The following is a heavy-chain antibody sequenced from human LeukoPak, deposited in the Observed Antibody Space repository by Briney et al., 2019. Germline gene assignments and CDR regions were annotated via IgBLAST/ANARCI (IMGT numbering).Heavy chain of an antibody. Sequence: ASVKVSCKASVYSFTSYDINWVRQATGQGLEWMGWMNPNSGNTGYAQKFQGRVTMTRNTSIRTAYMELSSLRSEDTAVYYCARVPSGGDKFDPWGQGTLVTVSS. CDR2: MNPNSGNT. J-gene: IGHJ5*02. D-gene: IGHD6-25*01. CDR1: VYSFTSYD. CDR3: ARVPSGGDKFDP. V-gene: IGHV1-8*01.